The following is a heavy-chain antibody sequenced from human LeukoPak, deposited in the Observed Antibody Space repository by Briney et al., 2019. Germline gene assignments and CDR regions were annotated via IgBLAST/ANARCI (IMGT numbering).Heavy chain of an antibody. J-gene: IGHJ4*02. CDR3: AKGPLRGTAAAIDY. Sequence: GKSLRLSCAASGFTFNNYGMHWVRQAPGKGLEWAAVISYDGRDKHYPDSVKGRFTISRDISTDTLWLQMDSLRTEDTAVYYCAKGPLRGTAAAIDYWGQGTLVTVSS. V-gene: IGHV3-30*18. CDR2: ISYDGRDK. D-gene: IGHD2-2*01. CDR1: GFTFNNYG.